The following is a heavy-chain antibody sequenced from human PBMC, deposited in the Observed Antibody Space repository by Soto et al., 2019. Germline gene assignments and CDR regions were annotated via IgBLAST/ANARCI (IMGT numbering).Heavy chain of an antibody. CDR1: GFTFSSYA. CDR3: AKARRGGSYGWFDP. J-gene: IGHJ5*02. D-gene: IGHD1-26*01. CDR2: ISGSGGST. V-gene: IGHV3-23*01. Sequence: EVQLLESGGGLVQPGGSLRLSCAASGFTFSSYAMSWVRQAPGMGLEWVSAISGSGGSTYYADSVKGRFTISRDNSKNTLYLRMNSPRAEDTAVYYCAKARRGGSYGWFDPWGQGTQVTVSS.